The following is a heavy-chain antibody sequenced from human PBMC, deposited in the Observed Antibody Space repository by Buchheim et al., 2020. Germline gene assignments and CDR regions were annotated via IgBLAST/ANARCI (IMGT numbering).Heavy chain of an antibody. CDR1: GFTFSTYR. D-gene: IGHD3-22*01. Sequence: EVQLVESGGGLVKPGGSLRLSCAASGFTFSTYRMNWVRQAPGKGLELVSSISSGGSYIDYADSVKGRFTTSRDNATNSLYMQMNSLTADDTAVYYCARDYYDSSGPRGPDYWGQGTL. J-gene: IGHJ4*02. V-gene: IGHV3-21*02. CDR3: ARDYYDSSGPRGPDY. CDR2: ISSGGSYI.